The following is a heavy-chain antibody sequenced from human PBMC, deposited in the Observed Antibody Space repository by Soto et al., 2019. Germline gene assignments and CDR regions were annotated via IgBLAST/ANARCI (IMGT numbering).Heavy chain of an antibody. CDR1: GGTFSTSA. CDR3: ARDKDRQQLGGNYYYILDV. Sequence: QVQLVQSGAEVKKPGSSVKVSCKASGGTFSTSAISWVRQAPGQGLEWVGGIMPVFPTPDYAQKFQGRVTITADESTTTAYLELISLRTDDTAVYYCARDKDRQQLGGNYYYILDVWGQGTAITVSS. J-gene: IGHJ6*02. D-gene: IGHD3-3*02. V-gene: IGHV1-69*12. CDR2: IMPVFPTP.